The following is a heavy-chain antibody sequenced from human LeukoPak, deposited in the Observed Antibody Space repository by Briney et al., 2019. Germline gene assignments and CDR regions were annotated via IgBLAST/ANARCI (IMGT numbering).Heavy chain of an antibody. D-gene: IGHD6-19*01. CDR1: GGSISSYY. CDR2: IYYSGST. V-gene: IGHV4-59*12. J-gene: IGHJ4*02. Sequence: SETLSLTCTVSGGSISSYYWSWIRQPPGKGLEWIGYIYYSGSTNYNPSLKSRVTISVDTSKNQFSLKLSSVTAADTAVYYCARVQSSGWYGVYWGQGTLVTVSS. CDR3: ARVQSSGWYGVY.